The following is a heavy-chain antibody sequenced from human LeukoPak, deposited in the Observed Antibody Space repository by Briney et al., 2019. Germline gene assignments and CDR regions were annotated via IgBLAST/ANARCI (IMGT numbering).Heavy chain of an antibody. CDR3: ASGETTVTTSTDWYFDL. CDR1: GGTFSSYA. J-gene: IGHJ2*01. CDR2: IIPIFGTA. Sequence: SVKVSCKASGGTFSSYAISWVRQAPEQGLEWMGGIIPIFGTANYAQKFQGRVTITTDESTSTAYMELSSLRSEDTAVYYCASGETTVTTSTDWYFDLWGRGTLVTVSS. V-gene: IGHV1-69*05. D-gene: IGHD4-17*01.